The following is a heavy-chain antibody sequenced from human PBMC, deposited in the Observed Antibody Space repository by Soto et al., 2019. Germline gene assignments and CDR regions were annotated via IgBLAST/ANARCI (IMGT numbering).Heavy chain of an antibody. Sequence: SETLSLTCAVYGGSFSGYYWSWLRQPPGKGLEWIGEINHSGSTNYNPSLKSRVTISVDTSKNQFSLKLSSVTAADTAVYYCESRQWTYYYYGMDVWGQGTTVTVSS. CDR3: ESRQWTYYYYGMDV. D-gene: IGHD6-19*01. J-gene: IGHJ6*02. V-gene: IGHV4-34*01. CDR2: INHSGST. CDR1: GGSFSGYY.